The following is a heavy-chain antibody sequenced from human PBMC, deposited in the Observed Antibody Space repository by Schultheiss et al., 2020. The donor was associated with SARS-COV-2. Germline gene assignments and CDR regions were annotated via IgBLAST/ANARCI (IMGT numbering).Heavy chain of an antibody. CDR1: GGSISSGGYY. V-gene: IGHV4-61*10. CDR2: IYYSGST. J-gene: IGHJ4*02. CDR3: ARHEEWDDDY. Sequence: SETLSLTCTVSGGSISSGGYYWGWIRQPAGKGLEWIGYIYYSGSTYYNPSLKSRVTISVDTSKNQFSLKLSSVTAADTAVYYCARHEEWDDDYWGQGTLVTVSS. D-gene: IGHD1-26*01.